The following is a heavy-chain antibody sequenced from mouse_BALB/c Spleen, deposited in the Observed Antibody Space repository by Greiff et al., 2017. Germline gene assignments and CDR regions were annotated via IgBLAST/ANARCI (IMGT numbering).Heavy chain of an antibody. CDR2: IYPYNGGT. V-gene: IGHV1S29*02. J-gene: IGHJ4*01. Sequence: EVQGVESGPELVKPGASVKISCKASGYTFTDYNMHWVKQSHGKSLEWIGYIYPYNGGTGYNQKFKSKATLTVDNSSSTAYMELRSLTSEDSAVYYCARDGKGTMDYWGQGTSVTVSS. CDR1: GYTFTDYN. D-gene: IGHD1-1*01. CDR3: ARDGKGTMDY.